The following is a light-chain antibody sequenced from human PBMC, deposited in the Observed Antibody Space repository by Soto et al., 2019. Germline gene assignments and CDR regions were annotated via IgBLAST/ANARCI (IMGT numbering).Light chain of an antibody. Sequence: EIVLTQSPGTLSLSPGERATLSCRASQSVSGSFLAWYQQKPGQAPRLLIYGASSRATGLPGRFSGSGSGTEFTLTISRLEPEDFAGYYCHQYGSKPHTFGQGTKLEIK. J-gene: IGKJ2*01. CDR2: GAS. CDR1: QSVSGSF. V-gene: IGKV3-20*01. CDR3: HQYGSKPHT.